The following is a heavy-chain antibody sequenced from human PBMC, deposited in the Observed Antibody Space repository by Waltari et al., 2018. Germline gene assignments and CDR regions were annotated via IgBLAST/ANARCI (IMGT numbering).Heavy chain of an antibody. CDR2: IYTSEST. CDR1: GGSISSYY. CDR3: ASTRLITMVRGGFDY. J-gene: IGHJ4*02. V-gene: IGHV4-4*07. Sequence: QVQLPESGPGLVKPSETLSLTCTVSGGSISSYYWSWIRQPAGKGLEWIGRIYTSESTNYNPSLKSRVTMSVDTSKNQFSLKLSSVTAADTAVYYCASTRLITMVRGGFDYWGQGTLVTVSS. D-gene: IGHD3-10*01.